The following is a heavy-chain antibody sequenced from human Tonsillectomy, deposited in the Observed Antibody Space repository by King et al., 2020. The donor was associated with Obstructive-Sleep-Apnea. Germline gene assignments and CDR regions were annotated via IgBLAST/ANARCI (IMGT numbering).Heavy chain of an antibody. Sequence: VQLVESGGSVVQPGRSLRLSCAASGFSFSNNGMHWVRQAPGKGLEWVAVVSYDGRKKYYADSVKGRFTFSRDNSKNTLYLQVNSLRAEDTAVYYCAKEYCSGDCSSDSFDYWGQGTLVSVSS. CDR2: VSYDGRKK. CDR1: GFSFSNNG. V-gene: IGHV3-30*18. CDR3: AKEYCSGDCSSDSFDY. D-gene: IGHD2-21*02. J-gene: IGHJ4*02.